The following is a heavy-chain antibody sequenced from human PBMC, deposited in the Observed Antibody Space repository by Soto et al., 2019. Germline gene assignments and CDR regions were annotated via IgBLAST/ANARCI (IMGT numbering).Heavy chain of an antibody. V-gene: IGHV3-48*02. D-gene: IGHD6-13*01. CDR3: ARERIGSSSWYPTVDY. J-gene: IGHJ4*02. CDR1: GFTFSTYS. Sequence: EVQLVESGGGLVQPGGSLRLSCAASGFTFSTYSMNWVRQAPGKGLEWVSYISSGSSTIYYADSVKGRFSISRDNAKNSLHLQMNSLRDEDTAVYYCARERIGSSSWYPTVDYWGQGTLVTVSS. CDR2: ISSGSSTI.